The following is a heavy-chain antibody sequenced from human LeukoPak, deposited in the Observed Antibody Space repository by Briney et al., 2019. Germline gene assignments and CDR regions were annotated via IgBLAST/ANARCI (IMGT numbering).Heavy chain of an antibody. D-gene: IGHD2-15*01. J-gene: IGHJ4*02. CDR1: GGTFSSYA. CDR3: ARESCSGGSCYRGPHDY. Sequence: SVKVSCKASGGTFSSYAISWVRQAPGQGLEWMGRIIPILGIANYAQKFQGRVTITADKSTSTAYMELSSLRSEDTAVYYRARESCSGGSCYRGPHDYWGQGTLVTVSS. CDR2: IIPILGIA. V-gene: IGHV1-69*04.